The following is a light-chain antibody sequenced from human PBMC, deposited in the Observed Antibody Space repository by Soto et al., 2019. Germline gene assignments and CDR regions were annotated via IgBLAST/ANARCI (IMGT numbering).Light chain of an antibody. V-gene: IGLV2-14*01. CDR2: EVN. CDR3: FSSTTTSTHV. Sequence: PLTPPASLSGSPGQSITISCTGTSSDIGAYDYVSWFQQHPGKAPKLMISEVNNRPSGVSNRFSGSKSGNTAYLTISGLQVEDEAEYFCFSSTTTSTHVFGTGTKVTVL. J-gene: IGLJ1*01. CDR1: SSDIGAYDY.